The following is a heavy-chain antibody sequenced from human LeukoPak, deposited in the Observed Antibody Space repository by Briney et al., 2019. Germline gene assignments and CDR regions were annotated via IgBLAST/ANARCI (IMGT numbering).Heavy chain of an antibody. Sequence: ASVKVSCKASGYTFTMYYIHWVRQAPGQGLEWMGMINPSDGATTYAQRFQGRVTMTRDMSTTTVYMDLRSLRSDDTAVYFCAREQGGWLSAHLGGLFASYYTYYYMDVWGRGTTVTVSS. D-gene: IGHD3-16*01. J-gene: IGHJ6*03. V-gene: IGHV1-46*01. CDR2: INPSDGAT. CDR3: AREQGGWLSAHLGGLFASYYTYYYMDV. CDR1: GYTFTMYY.